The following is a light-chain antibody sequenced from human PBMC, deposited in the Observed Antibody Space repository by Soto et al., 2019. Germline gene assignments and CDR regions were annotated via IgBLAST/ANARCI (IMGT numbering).Light chain of an antibody. V-gene: IGLV2-11*01. CDR1: SSDVGAYKY. J-gene: IGLJ2*01. CDR2: DVS. CDR3: CSYAGNYVV. Sequence: QSALTQPRSVSGSPGQSVTISCTGASSDVGAYKYVSWYQQHPDKAPKLMIYDVSKRPSGVPDRFSASKSGNTASLTISGLRAEDEADYYCCSYAGNYVVFGGGTKLTVL.